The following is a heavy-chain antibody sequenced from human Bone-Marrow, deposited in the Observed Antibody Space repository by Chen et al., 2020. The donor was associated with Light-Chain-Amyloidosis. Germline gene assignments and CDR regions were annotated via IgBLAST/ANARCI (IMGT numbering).Heavy chain of an antibody. CDR2: INTNTKNYAT. V-gene: IGHV3-72*01. CDR3: VRDRCAYHS. J-gene: IGHJ5*01. CDR1: GFTSSNFY. D-gene: IGHD4-17*01. Sequence: EVQLVESGGNLVQPGGSLRLSCAASGFTSSNFYMDWVRQAPGKGLEWVGRINTNTKNYATQYPGSIKGRFTLSRKDSKTSLWLQRDHLQTEHPAVHYCVRDRCAYHSWG.